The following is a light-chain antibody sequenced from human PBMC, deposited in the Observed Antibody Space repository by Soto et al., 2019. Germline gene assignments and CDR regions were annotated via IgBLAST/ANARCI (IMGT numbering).Light chain of an antibody. J-gene: IGKJ1*01. CDR2: GTS. Sequence: EVVLTQSPDTLSLSPGETATLSCRASQAVTGTYLAWYQQKPGQAPRLLIYGTSNRATGIPDRFSGSGSGTDFTLTISRLEPEDFAVYYCQQYGTSPWTVGQGTKVEIK. V-gene: IGKV3-20*01. CDR3: QQYGTSPWT. CDR1: QAVTGTY.